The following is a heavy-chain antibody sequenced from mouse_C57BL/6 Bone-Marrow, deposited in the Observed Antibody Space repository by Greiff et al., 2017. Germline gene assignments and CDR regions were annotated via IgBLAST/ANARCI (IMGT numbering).Heavy chain of an antibody. CDR1: GYTFTSYD. Sequence: QVQLQQSGAELARPGASVTLPCKASGYTFTSYDISWVKQRTVHGLEWIGEIYPRSGNTYYNEKFKGKATLTADKSSSTAYMELRSLTSEDAALYFCARAPYVCSSYPAWFAYWGQGTLVTVSA. J-gene: IGHJ3*01. D-gene: IGHD1-1*01. CDR3: ARAPYVCSSYPAWFAY. V-gene: IGHV1-81*01. CDR2: IYPRSGNT.